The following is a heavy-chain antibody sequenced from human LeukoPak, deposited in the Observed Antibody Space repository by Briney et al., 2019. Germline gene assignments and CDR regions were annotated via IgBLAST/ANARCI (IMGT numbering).Heavy chain of an antibody. D-gene: IGHD4-17*01. J-gene: IGHJ6*03. CDR1: GGSSTSFY. CDR2: IYNSGST. CDR3: AGGLLGDYDYFYFMDV. V-gene: IGHV4-59*01. Sequence: SETLSLTCTVSGGSSTSFYWSWFWHPPRKGLGWIWYIYNSGSTNYNPSPKRRVTMSVDTSTNQFPLSLSSVTAADTAVYFCAGGLLGDYDYFYFMDVWGKGTTVTVSS.